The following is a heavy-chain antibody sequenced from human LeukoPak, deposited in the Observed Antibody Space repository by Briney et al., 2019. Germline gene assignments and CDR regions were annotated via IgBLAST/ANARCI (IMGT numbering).Heavy chain of an antibody. D-gene: IGHD6-13*01. V-gene: IGHV3-7*01. CDR2: IKQDGSEK. Sequence: GSLRLSCAASGFTFSSYWMSWVRQAPGKGLEWVANIKQDGSEKYYVDSVKGRFTISRDNAKNSLYLQMNSLRAEDTAVYYCARERIAAALATGWFDPWGQGTLVTVSS. CDR1: GFTFSSYW. J-gene: IGHJ5*02. CDR3: ARERIAAALATGWFDP.